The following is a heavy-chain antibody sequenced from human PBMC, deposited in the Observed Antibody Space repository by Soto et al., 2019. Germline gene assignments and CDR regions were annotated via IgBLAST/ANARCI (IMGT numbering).Heavy chain of an antibody. V-gene: IGHV1-58*01. J-gene: IGHJ6*02. CDR3: AATERFGEYGMDV. CDR2: IVVGSGNT. CDR1: GFTFTSSA. D-gene: IGHD3-10*01. Sequence: SVKVSCKASGFTFTSSAVQLVRLARGQRLEWIGWIVVGSGNTNYAQKFQERVTITRDMSTSTAYMELSSLRSEDTAVYYCAATERFGEYGMDVWGQGTTVTVSS.